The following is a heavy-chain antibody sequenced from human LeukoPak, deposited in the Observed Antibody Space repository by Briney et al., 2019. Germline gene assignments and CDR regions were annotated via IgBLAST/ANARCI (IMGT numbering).Heavy chain of an antibody. Sequence: PGGSLRLSCAASGFTFSSYSMNWVRQAPGKGLEWVSSISSSSSYIYYADSVKGRFTISRDNAKNSLYLQMNSLRAEDTAVYYCAREPYDSRGLDYWGQGTLVTVSS. J-gene: IGHJ4*02. CDR2: ISSSSSYI. CDR3: AREPYDSRGLDY. CDR1: GFTFSSYS. V-gene: IGHV3-21*01. D-gene: IGHD3-22*01.